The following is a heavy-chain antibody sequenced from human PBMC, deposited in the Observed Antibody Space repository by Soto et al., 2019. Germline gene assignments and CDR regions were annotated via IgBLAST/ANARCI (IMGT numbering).Heavy chain of an antibody. Sequence: QVQLVESGGGVVQPGRSLRLSCAASGFTFSGYTIHWVRQAPGKGLEWLALIWFDGSNKYYADSVKGRFTISRDNAKNTLYLQMNILRAEDTAVYYCARDLGYNYGHPFDYWVQGTLVTVSS. D-gene: IGHD5-18*01. CDR2: IWFDGSNK. CDR3: ARDLGYNYGHPFDY. V-gene: IGHV3-33*01. CDR1: GFTFSGYT. J-gene: IGHJ4*02.